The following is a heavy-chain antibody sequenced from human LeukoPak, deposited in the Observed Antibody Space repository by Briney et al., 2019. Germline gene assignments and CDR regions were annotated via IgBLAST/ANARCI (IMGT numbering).Heavy chain of an antibody. CDR2: ISWDGGST. CDR1: GFTFDDYA. J-gene: IGHJ6*03. D-gene: IGHD2-2*01. V-gene: IGHV3-43D*03. Sequence: GGSLRLSCAASGFTFDDYAMHWVRQAPGKGLEWVSLISWDGGSTYYADSVKGRFTISRDNSKNSLYLQMNSLRAEDTALYYCAKDYAPGGYYYYYYMDVWGKGTTVTVSS. CDR3: AKDYAPGGYYYYYYMDV.